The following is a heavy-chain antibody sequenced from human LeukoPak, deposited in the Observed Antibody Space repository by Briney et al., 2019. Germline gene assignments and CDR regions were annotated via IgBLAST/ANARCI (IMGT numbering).Heavy chain of an antibody. Sequence: GGSLRLSCAASGFTINTNYMNWVRQAPGRGLEWLSVIYPGGVTKYAESVKGRFTVSRDNSKNTLYLQMNSLRAEDTAVYNCAKDLGYCSSTTCYFDYWGQGTLVTVSS. CDR2: IYPGGVT. V-gene: IGHV3-53*01. CDR3: AKDLGYCSSTTCYFDY. CDR1: GFTINTNY. J-gene: IGHJ4*02. D-gene: IGHD2-2*01.